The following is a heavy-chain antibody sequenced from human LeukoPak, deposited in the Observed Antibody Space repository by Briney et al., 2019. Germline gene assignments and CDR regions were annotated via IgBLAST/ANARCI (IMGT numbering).Heavy chain of an antibody. J-gene: IGHJ4*02. V-gene: IGHV3-74*01. Sequence: GGSLRLSCAASGFTFSDYWMHWVRQAPGKGLAWVSRIKSDGSSRNYADSVKGRVTISRDNAKNTLYLQMNSLRPEDTAVYFCASSVVAAIDYWGQGTLVTVSS. CDR2: IKSDGSSR. CDR1: GFTFSDYW. D-gene: IGHD2-15*01. CDR3: ASSVVAAIDY.